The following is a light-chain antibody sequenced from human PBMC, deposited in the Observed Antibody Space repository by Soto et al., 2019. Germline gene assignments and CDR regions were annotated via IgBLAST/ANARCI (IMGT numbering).Light chain of an antibody. CDR1: QSVRDN. Sequence: ETLLTQSPATLSVSPGERATLSCRASQSVRDNLAWYRQKPGQAPRLLMYGVSTRAPGIPDRFSGSGFGTEFSLTISSLQSEDFSVYYCQQHNDWPPSTFGQGTKLEIK. J-gene: IGKJ2*01. CDR2: GVS. CDR3: QQHNDWPPST. V-gene: IGKV3-15*01.